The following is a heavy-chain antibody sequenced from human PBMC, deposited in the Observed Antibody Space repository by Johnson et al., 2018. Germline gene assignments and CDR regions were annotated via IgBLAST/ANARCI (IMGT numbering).Heavy chain of an antibody. J-gene: IGHJ1*01. CDR1: GFTFGDYV. CDR2: ISWDSGNI. Sequence: VQLVQSGGGVVQPGRSLRLSCVASGFTFGDYVMHWVRQVPGKGLEWVSGISWDSGNIGYGDSVKGRFTISRDNAKNSLYLQMNSLRAEDTALYYCAKDEGGSNAGYFQHWGQGTLVIVSS. CDR3: AKDEGGSNAGYFQH. V-gene: IGHV3-9*01. D-gene: IGHD2-8*01.